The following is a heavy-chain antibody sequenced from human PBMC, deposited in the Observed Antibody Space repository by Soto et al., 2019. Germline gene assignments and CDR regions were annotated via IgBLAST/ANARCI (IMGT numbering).Heavy chain of an antibody. V-gene: IGHV4-31*03. CDR3: ARGRHGDSSGYYYS. CDR2: IYYSGST. Sequence: SETLSLTCTVSGGSICSGGYYWSWIRQHPGKGLEWIGYIYYSGSTYYSPSLKSRVTISVDTSKNQFSLKLSSVTAADTAVYYCARGRHGDSSGYYYSWGQGTLVTVSS. J-gene: IGHJ4*02. CDR1: GGSICSGGYY. D-gene: IGHD3-22*01.